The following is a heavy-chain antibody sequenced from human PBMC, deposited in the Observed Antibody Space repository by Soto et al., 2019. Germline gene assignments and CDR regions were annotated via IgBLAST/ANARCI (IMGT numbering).Heavy chain of an antibody. J-gene: IGHJ6*02. V-gene: IGHV3-30*04. Sequence: GGSMRLSCAASGFTFSSYAMHWVRQAPGKGLQWVAIISFDGNNQYYADSVKGRFTISRDNSKNTLYLQMNSLRAEDTAVYYCATDHSAGTLKGYYYYGMDVWGQGTTVTVSS. CDR3: ATDHSAGTLKGYYYYGMDV. D-gene: IGHD3-10*01. CDR1: GFTFSSYA. CDR2: ISFDGNNQ.